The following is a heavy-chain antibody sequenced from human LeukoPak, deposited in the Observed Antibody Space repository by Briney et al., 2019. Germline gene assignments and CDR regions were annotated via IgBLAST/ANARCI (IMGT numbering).Heavy chain of an antibody. D-gene: IGHD3-16*02. CDR3: ARDSVMITFGGVIVPGAFDI. Sequence: GGSLRLSCAASGFTFSSYWMSWVRQAPGKGLEWVANIKQDGSEKCYVDSVKGRFTISRDNAKNSLYLQMNSLRAEDTAVYYCARDSVMITFGGVIVPGAFDIWGQGTMVTVSS. CDR1: GFTFSSYW. J-gene: IGHJ3*02. V-gene: IGHV3-7*01. CDR2: IKQDGSEK.